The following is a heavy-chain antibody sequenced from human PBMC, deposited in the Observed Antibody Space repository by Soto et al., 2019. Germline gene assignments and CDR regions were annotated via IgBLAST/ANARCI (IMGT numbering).Heavy chain of an antibody. CDR1: GFTFSSYA. D-gene: IGHD3-3*01. V-gene: IGHV3-30-3*01. Sequence: QVQLVESGGGVVQPGRSLRLSCAASGFTFSSYAMHWVRQAPGKGLEWVAVISYDGSNKYYADSVKGRFTISRDNSKNTLHLQMNSLRAEDTAVYYCAREPIGVETFYYCGMDVGVQETTVTVSS. CDR2: ISYDGSNK. J-gene: IGHJ6*02. CDR3: AREPIGVETFYYCGMDV.